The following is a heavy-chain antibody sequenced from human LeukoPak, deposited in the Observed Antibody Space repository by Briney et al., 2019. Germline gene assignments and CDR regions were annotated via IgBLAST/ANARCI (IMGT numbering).Heavy chain of an antibody. J-gene: IGHJ4*02. D-gene: IGHD3-10*01. CDR2: IRYDGSNK. Sequence: PGGSLRLSCAASGFTFSSYGMHWVRQAPGKGLEWVAFIRYDGSNKYYADSVKGRFTISRDNSKNTLYLQMNSLRAEDTAVYYCAKDQLLLWFGELSSSPDYWGQGTLVTVSS. CDR3: AKDQLLLWFGELSSSPDY. V-gene: IGHV3-30*02. CDR1: GFTFSSYG.